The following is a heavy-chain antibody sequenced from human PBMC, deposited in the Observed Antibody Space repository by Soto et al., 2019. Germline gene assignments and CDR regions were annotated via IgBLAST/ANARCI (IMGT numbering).Heavy chain of an antibody. CDR1: GGSISSGLHY. V-gene: IGHV4-31*03. Sequence: QVQLQESGPGLVKPSQTLSLTCTVSGGSISSGLHYWSWIRQRPGKGLEWIAYIYNTGSTYYNPSLKSRITISVDTSNNQFSLKMSSVTAADTAVYYCAIGMPYYFYFCGKGSLVTVSS. D-gene: IGHD1-1*01. CDR3: AIGMPYYFYF. J-gene: IGHJ4*02. CDR2: IYNTGST.